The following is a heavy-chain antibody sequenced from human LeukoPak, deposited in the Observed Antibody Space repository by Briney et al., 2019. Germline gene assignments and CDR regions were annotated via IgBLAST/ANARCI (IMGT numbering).Heavy chain of an antibody. CDR1: GFAFSHYW. J-gene: IGHJ4*02. Sequence: GGSLRLSCAASGFAFSHYWMSWVRQAPGKGLEWLANIRQDGSDNYYADSVKGRFTFSRDNARNSMYLQMNSLRADDTAVYYCARVGGTSWYLDYWGQGTLVTVSS. CDR3: ARVGGTSWYLDY. D-gene: IGHD4-23*01. CDR2: IRQDGSDN. V-gene: IGHV3-7*01.